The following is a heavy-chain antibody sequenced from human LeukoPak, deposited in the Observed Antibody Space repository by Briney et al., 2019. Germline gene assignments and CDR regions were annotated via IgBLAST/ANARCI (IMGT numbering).Heavy chain of an antibody. V-gene: IGHV1-69*04. CDR2: VIPILGIA. CDR3: ARDEYGGNEDDAFDI. D-gene: IGHD4-23*01. Sequence: ASVKVSCKASGGTFSSYAISWVRRAPGQGLEWMGRVIPILGIANYAQKFQGRVTITADKSTSTAYMELSSLRSEDTAVYYCARDEYGGNEDDAFDIWGQGTMVTVSS. CDR1: GGTFSSYA. J-gene: IGHJ3*02.